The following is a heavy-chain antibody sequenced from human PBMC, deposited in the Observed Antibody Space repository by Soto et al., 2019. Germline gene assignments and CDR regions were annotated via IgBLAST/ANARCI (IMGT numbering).Heavy chain of an antibody. CDR1: GFTFSNAW. CDR2: IKSKTDGWTT. Sequence: GGSLRLSCAASGFTFSNAWMSWVRQAPGKGLEWVGRIKSKTDGWTTDYAAPVKGRFTISRDDSKNTLYLQMNSLKTEATSVYYCTTEWELYFDYWGQGTLVTVSS. D-gene: IGHD1-26*01. CDR3: TTEWELYFDY. V-gene: IGHV3-15*01. J-gene: IGHJ4*02.